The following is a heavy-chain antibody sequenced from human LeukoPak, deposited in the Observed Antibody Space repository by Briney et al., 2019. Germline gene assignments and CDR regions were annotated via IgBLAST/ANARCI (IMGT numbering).Heavy chain of an antibody. CDR3: AREAGYCSSTSCSWTFDY. CDR1: GNTFTSYG. Sequence: ASVKVSCKASGNTFTSYGISWVRQAPGQGLEWMGWISAYNGNTNYAQKLQGRVTMTTDTSTSTAYMELRSLRSDDTAVYYCAREAGYCSSTSCSWTFDYWGQGTLVTVSS. D-gene: IGHD2-2*01. CDR2: ISAYNGNT. J-gene: IGHJ4*02. V-gene: IGHV1-18*01.